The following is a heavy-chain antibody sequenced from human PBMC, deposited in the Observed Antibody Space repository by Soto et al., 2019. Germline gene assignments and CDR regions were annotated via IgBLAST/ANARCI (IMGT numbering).Heavy chain of an antibody. CDR3: ARDLEPSYGMDV. CDR2: ISSSSSYI. J-gene: IGHJ6*02. CDR1: GFTFSSYS. V-gene: IGHV3-21*01. Sequence: EVQLVESGGGLVKPGGSLRLSCAASGFTFSSYSMNWVRQAPGKGLEWVSSISSSSSYIYYADSVKGRFTISRDNAKNSLYLQMNSLTAEDTAVYYCARDLEPSYGMDVWGQGTTVTVSS.